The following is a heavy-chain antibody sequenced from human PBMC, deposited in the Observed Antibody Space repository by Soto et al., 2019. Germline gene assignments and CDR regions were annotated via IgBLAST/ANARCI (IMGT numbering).Heavy chain of an antibody. J-gene: IGHJ4*02. CDR1: GYTFTGYY. CDR2: INANSGST. V-gene: IGHV1-2*02. D-gene: IGHD6-13*01. CDR3: ARDRGYSSSSFEY. Sequence: ASVKVSCKASGYTFTGYYMHWVRQAPGQGLEWMGWINANSGSTNYAQKFQGRVTMTRDTSISTAYMELSSLGSEDTAVYYCARDRGYSSSSFEYWGQGTQVTVSS.